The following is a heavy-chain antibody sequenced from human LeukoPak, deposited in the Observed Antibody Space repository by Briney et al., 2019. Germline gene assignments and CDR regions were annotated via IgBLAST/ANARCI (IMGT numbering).Heavy chain of an antibody. CDR1: GFTFSSYG. CDR3: AKDEGYYDSSGFFDY. Sequence: GRSLRLSCAASGFTFSSYGMHWARQAPGKGLEWVAVIWYDGSNKYYADSVKGRFTISRDNSKNTLYLQMNSLRAEDTAVYYCAKDEGYYDSSGFFDYWGQGTLVTVSS. D-gene: IGHD3-22*01. CDR2: IWYDGSNK. J-gene: IGHJ4*02. V-gene: IGHV3-33*06.